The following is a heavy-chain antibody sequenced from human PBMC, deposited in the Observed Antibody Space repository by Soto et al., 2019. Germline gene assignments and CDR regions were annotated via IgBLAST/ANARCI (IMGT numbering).Heavy chain of an antibody. CDR3: ARGYTGYVQSRLDY. D-gene: IGHD5-12*01. V-gene: IGHV3-48*01. J-gene: IGHJ4*01. CDR1: GFTFSSYS. Sequence: EVQLVESGGGLVQPGGSLRLSCEASGFTFSSYSMNWVRQAPGKGLQWVSFITSSGSAIYYADSVMGRFTSSRDNAKNSLHLQMNSLRAEDTAVYSCARGYTGYVQSRLDYWGHGTLVTVSS. CDR2: ITSSGSAI.